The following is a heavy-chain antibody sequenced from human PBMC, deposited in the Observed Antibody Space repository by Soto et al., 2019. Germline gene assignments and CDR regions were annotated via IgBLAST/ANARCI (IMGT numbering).Heavy chain of an antibody. J-gene: IGHJ2*01. CDR1: GGTFSSYA. V-gene: IGHV1-18*01. CDR3: ARVNSGWYRSYFDL. CDR2: ISAYNGNT. D-gene: IGHD6-19*01. Sequence: GASVKVSCKASGGTFSSYAISWVRQAPGQGLEWMGWISAYNGNTNYAQKLQGRVTMTTDTSTSTAYMELRSLRSDDTAVYYCARVNSGWYRSYFDLWDRGTLVTVSS.